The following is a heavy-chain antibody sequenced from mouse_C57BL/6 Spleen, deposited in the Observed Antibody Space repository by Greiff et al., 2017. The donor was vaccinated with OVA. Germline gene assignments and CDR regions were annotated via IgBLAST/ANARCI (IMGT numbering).Heavy chain of an antibody. CDR2: INPNNGGT. Sequence: EVLLVESGPELVKPGASVKIPCKASGYTFTDYNMDWVKQSHGKSLEWIGDINPNNGGTNYNQKFKGQATLTVDKSSSTAYMELRSLTSEGTAVYYCARGGHYYGGSPLYAMDYWGQGTSVTVSS. CDR3: ARGGHYYGGSPLYAMDY. CDR1: GYTFTDYN. V-gene: IGHV1-18*01. J-gene: IGHJ4*01. D-gene: IGHD1-1*01.